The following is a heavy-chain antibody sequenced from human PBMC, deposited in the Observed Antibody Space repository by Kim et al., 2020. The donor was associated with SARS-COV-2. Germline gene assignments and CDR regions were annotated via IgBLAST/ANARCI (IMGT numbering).Heavy chain of an antibody. CDR2: INHSGST. Sequence: SETLSLTCAVYGGSFSGYYWSWIRQPPGKGLEWIGEINHSGSTNYNPSLKSRVTISVDTSKNQFSLKLSSVTAADTAVYYCARLSSRTLVVPAAMAPTPPYYMDVWGKGTTVTVSS. CDR3: ARLSSRTLVVPAAMAPTPPYYMDV. D-gene: IGHD2-2*01. CDR1: GGSFSGYY. J-gene: IGHJ6*03. V-gene: IGHV4-34*01.